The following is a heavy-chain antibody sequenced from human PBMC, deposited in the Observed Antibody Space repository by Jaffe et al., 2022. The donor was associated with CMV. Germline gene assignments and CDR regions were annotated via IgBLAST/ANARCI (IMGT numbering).Heavy chain of an antibody. D-gene: IGHD2-15*01. J-gene: IGHJ6*03. CDR1: GDSVSSNSAA. Sequence: QVQLQQSGPGLVKPSQTLSLTCAISGDSVSSNSAAWNWIRQSPSRGLEWLGRTYYRSKWYNDYAVSVKSRITINPDTSKNQFSLQLNSVTPEDTAVYYCARDWGGYCSGGSCYPYYYYYMDVWGKGTTVTVSS. V-gene: IGHV6-1*01. CDR3: ARDWGGYCSGGSCYPYYYYYMDV. CDR2: TYYRSKWYN.